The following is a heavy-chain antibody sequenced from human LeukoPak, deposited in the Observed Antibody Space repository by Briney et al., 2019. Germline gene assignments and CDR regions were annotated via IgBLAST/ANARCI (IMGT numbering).Heavy chain of an antibody. Sequence: GGSLRLSCAASGFTFRTYAMSWVRQASGKGLEWVSAVRGSGSDTYYADTVKGRFTISRDNSKNTLYLQMNSLRAEDTAIYYCAKTSRVNSAYDSPFDYWGQGTLVTVSS. CDR3: AKTSRVNSAYDSPFDY. CDR1: GFTFRTYA. J-gene: IGHJ4*02. D-gene: IGHD5-12*01. CDR2: VRGSGSDT. V-gene: IGHV3-23*01.